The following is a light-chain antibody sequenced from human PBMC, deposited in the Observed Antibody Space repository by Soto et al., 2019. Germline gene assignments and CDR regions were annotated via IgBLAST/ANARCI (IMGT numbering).Light chain of an antibody. CDR1: RSDIGSYNN. V-gene: IGLV2-23*02. CDR2: GVT. Sequence: QSALTQPASVSGSPGQSITIPCTGSRSDIGSYNNVAWYQKHPGKAPRVMIFGVTKRPSGISDRFFGSKSGSTASLTISGLQAEDEADYFCFSYAGKSIWVFGGGTQLTVL. J-gene: IGLJ7*01. CDR3: FSYAGKSIWV.